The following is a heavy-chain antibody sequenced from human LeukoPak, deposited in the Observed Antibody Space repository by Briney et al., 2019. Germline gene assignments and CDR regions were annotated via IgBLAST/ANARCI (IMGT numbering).Heavy chain of an antibody. CDR3: AKDDTMIVVVIISFDY. J-gene: IGHJ4*02. CDR2: ISGSGGST. Sequence: PGGSLRLSCAASGVNFSSYAMSWVRQAPGKGLEWVSAISGSGGSTYYADSVKGRFTISRDNSKNTLYLQMNSLRAEDTAVYYCAKDDTMIVVVIISFDYWGQGTLVTVSS. D-gene: IGHD3-22*01. V-gene: IGHV3-23*01. CDR1: GVNFSSYA.